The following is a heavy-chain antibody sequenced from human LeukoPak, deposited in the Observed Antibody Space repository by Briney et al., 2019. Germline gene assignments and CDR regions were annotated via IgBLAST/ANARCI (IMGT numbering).Heavy chain of an antibody. CDR3: AREYSSSGGFDY. CDR2: INTDGSST. V-gene: IGHV3-74*01. CDR1: GFTFSSYW. D-gene: IGHD6-6*01. J-gene: IGHJ4*02. Sequence: GGSLRLSCAASGFTFSSYWMHWVRQAPGKGLVWVSRINTDGSSTSYADSVKGRFTISRDNAKNTLYLQMNSLRAEDTAVYYCAREYSSSGGFDYWGQGTLVTVSS.